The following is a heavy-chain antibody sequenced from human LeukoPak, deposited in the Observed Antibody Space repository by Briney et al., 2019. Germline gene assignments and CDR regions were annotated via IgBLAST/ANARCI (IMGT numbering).Heavy chain of an antibody. CDR3: ARHKYPSLYYDFWSGPSNWFDP. CDR2: IYYSGSI. V-gene: IGHV4-59*08. CDR1: GGSISSYY. D-gene: IGHD3-3*01. J-gene: IGHJ5*02. Sequence: PSETLSLTCTVSGGSISSYYWSWIRQPPGKGLEWIGYIYYSGSINYNPSLKSRVTISVDTSKNQFSLKLSSVTAADTAVYYCARHKYPSLYYDFWSGPSNWFDPWGQGTLVTVSS.